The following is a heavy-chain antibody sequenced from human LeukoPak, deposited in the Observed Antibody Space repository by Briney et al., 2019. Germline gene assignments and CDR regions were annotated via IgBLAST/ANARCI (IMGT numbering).Heavy chain of an antibody. CDR3: ARVGAVPAAFAFDI. J-gene: IGHJ3*02. V-gene: IGHV1-2*02. CDR1: GYTFTAYS. D-gene: IGHD2-2*01. Sequence: GASVKVSCKASGYTFTAYSMHWVRQAPGQGLEYMGWINPNSGDTNYAQKFQGRVTMTRDTSISTAYMELSRLRSDDTAVYYCARVGAVPAAFAFDIWGQGTMVTVSS. CDR2: INPNSGDT.